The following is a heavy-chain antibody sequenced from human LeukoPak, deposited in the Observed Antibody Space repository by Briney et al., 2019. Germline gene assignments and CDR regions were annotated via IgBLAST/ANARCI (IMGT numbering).Heavy chain of an antibody. V-gene: IGHV3-7*01. CDR3: ARRGGSSSRRSPIDY. Sequence: RLGGSLRLSCTASGFTFSDYWMTWVRQAPGKGPEWVANIKQDGSQRYYVDSVRGRFTISRDNAKNSLFLQMNGLRAEDTAVYYCARRGGSSSRRSPIDYWGQGTLVTVSS. J-gene: IGHJ4*02. CDR1: GFTFSDYW. CDR2: IKQDGSQR. D-gene: IGHD6-6*01.